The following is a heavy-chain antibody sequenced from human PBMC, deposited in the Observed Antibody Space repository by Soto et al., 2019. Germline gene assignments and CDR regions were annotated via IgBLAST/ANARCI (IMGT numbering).Heavy chain of an antibody. Sequence: GGSLRLSCAASGFTFSSYGMHWVRQAPGKGLEWVAVIWYDGSNKYYADSVKGRFTISRDNSKNTLYLQMNSLRAEDTAVYYCARDSYSNRDLDYWGQGTLVTVSS. CDR1: GFTFSSYG. D-gene: IGHD4-4*01. CDR2: IWYDGSNK. J-gene: IGHJ4*02. V-gene: IGHV3-33*01. CDR3: ARDSYSNRDLDY.